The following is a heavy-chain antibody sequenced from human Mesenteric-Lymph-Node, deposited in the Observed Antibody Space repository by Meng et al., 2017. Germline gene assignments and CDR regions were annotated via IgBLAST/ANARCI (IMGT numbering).Heavy chain of an antibody. CDR3: ASFPPPGKQWLVTDY. Sequence: LQVPGPGVGNPSAPLPLTGAVSGGPISSSNWWSWVRQPPGNGLEWIGEIYHSGSTNYNPSLKSRVTISVDKSKNQFSLKLSSVTAADTAVYYCASFPPPGKQWLVTDYWGQGTLVTVSS. CDR1: GGPISSSNW. D-gene: IGHD6-19*01. CDR2: IYHSGST. J-gene: IGHJ4*02. V-gene: IGHV4-4*02.